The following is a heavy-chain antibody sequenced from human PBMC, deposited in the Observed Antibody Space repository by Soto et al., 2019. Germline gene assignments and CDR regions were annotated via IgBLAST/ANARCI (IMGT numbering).Heavy chain of an antibody. D-gene: IGHD5-12*01. CDR3: ARQRKVATKLYYYYGTDV. V-gene: IGHV4-39*01. Sequence: SETLSLTCTVSGGSISSSSYYWGWIRQPPGKGLEWIGSIYYSGSTYYNPSLKSRVTISVDTSKNQFSLKLSSVTAADTAVYYCARQRKVATKLYYYYGTDVWGQGTTVTVS. J-gene: IGHJ6*02. CDR1: GGSISSSSYY. CDR2: IYYSGST.